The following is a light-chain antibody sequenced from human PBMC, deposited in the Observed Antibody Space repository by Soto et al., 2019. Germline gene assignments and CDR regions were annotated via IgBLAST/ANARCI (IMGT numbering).Light chain of an antibody. J-gene: IGKJ1*01. CDR2: WAS. CDR1: QSVLYSSNNKNY. V-gene: IGKV4-1*01. Sequence: DIVMTQSPDSLAVSLCERATINCKSSQSVLYSSNNKNYLAWYQQKPGQPPKLLISWASTRESGVPDRFSGSGSGTDFTLTISSLQAEDVAIYYCQQYYSIPRTFGQGTKVEIK. CDR3: QQYYSIPRT.